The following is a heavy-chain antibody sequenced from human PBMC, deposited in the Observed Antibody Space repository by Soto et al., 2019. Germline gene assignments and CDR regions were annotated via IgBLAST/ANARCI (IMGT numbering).Heavy chain of an antibody. V-gene: IGHV4-4*02. CDR1: GGSISSSNW. D-gene: IGHD6-19*01. CDR3: ARGEEAVAGDDAFDI. CDR2: IYHSGST. J-gene: IGHJ3*02. Sequence: QVQLQESGPGLVKPSGTLSLTCAVSGGSISSSNWWSWVRQPPGKGLEWIGEIYHSGSTNYNPSLKSRVTXSXXXSXXQFSLKLSSVTAADTAVYYCARGEEAVAGDDAFDIWGQGTMVTVSS.